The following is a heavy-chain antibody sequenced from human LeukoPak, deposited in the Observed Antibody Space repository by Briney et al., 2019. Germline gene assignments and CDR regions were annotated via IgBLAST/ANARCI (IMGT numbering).Heavy chain of an antibody. D-gene: IGHD3-22*01. CDR2: ISSRSSTI. CDR3: AKTKGYDSSGYDFDY. V-gene: IGHV3-48*01. J-gene: IGHJ4*02. Sequence: TGGSLRLSCAASGFTFSGYSMNWVRQAPGNGLEWVSYISSRSSTIYYADSVKGRFTISRDNSKNTLYLQMNCLRAEDTAVYYCAKTKGYDSSGYDFDYWGQGTLVTVSS. CDR1: GFTFSGYS.